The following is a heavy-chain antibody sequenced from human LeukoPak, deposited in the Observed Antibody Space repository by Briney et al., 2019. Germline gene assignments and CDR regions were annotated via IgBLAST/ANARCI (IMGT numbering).Heavy chain of an antibody. CDR3: ASSHFWSGYPYGWFDP. CDR2: IYYSGST. V-gene: IGHV4-59*08. Sequence: PSETLSLTCTVSGGSISSYYWSWIRQPPGKGLEWIGYIYYSGSTNYNPSLKSRVTISVDTSKNQFSLKLSSVTAADTAVYYCASSHFWSGYPYGWFDPWGQGTLVTVSS. CDR1: GGSISSYY. J-gene: IGHJ5*02. D-gene: IGHD3-3*02.